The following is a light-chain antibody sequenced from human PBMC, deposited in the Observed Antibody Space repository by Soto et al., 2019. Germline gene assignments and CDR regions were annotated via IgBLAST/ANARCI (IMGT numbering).Light chain of an antibody. J-gene: IGLJ3*02. CDR1: SSNIGNNY. CDR2: ENN. Sequence: QSVLTQPPSVSAAPGQKVTIYCSGSSSNIGNNYVSWYQQLPGTAPKLLIYENNKRPSGIPDRFSGSKSGTSATLGITGLQAGDEADYYCGTWDSSLSVWVFGGGTKLTVL. V-gene: IGLV1-51*02. CDR3: GTWDSSLSVWV.